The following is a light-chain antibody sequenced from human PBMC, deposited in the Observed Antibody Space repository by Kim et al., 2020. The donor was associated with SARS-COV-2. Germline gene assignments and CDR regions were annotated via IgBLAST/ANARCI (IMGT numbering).Light chain of an antibody. CDR1: SSNIGSNT. CDR2: SNN. Sequence: PGLRVTISCSGSSSNIGSNTVNWYQQLPGTAPKLLIYSNNQRPSGVPDRFSGAKSGSSASLAISGLQSEDEADYYCAAWDDSLNGVFGGGTQLTV. V-gene: IGLV1-44*01. CDR3: AAWDDSLNGV. J-gene: IGLJ3*02.